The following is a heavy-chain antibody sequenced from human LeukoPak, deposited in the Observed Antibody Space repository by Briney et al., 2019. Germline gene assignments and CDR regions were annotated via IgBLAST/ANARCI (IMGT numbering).Heavy chain of an antibody. Sequence: GRSLRLSCAASGFTFSSYAMHWVRQAPGQGLEWVAVISYDGSNKYYADSVKGRFTISRDNSKNTLYLQMNGLRAEDTAVYYCARDGYCSSTSCYDDAFDIWGQGTMVTVSS. CDR2: ISYDGSNK. CDR1: GFTFSSYA. CDR3: ARDGYCSSTSCYDDAFDI. J-gene: IGHJ3*02. D-gene: IGHD2-2*03. V-gene: IGHV3-30*04.